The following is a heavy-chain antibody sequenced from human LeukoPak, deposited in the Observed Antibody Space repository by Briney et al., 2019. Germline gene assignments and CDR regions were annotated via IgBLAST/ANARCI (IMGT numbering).Heavy chain of an antibody. D-gene: IGHD2/OR15-2a*01. V-gene: IGHV4-34*01. CDR2: LHNSGTT. CDR1: GGPFSGYF. CDR3: ASRYYYNFDSFPFDF. Sequence: PSGTLSLTCAVSGGPFSGYFWSWIRQSSGKGLEWIGELHNSGTTNSNPSLNRRVTISENTSKNKSYLNLNSVTTADKAVYYCASRYYYNFDSFPFDFWGQGTLVTVSS. J-gene: IGHJ4*02.